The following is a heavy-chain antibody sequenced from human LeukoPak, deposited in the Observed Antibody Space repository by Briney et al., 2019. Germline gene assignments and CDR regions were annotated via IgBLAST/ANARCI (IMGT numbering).Heavy chain of an antibody. CDR3: ARDRYSSGWDYFDY. J-gene: IGHJ4*02. Sequence: SETPSLTYTVSGGSISSYYWSWIRQPPGKGLEWIGYIYYSGSTNYNPSLKSRVTISVDTSKNQFSLKLSSVTAADTAVYYCARDRYSSGWDYFDYWGQGTLVTVSS. CDR2: IYYSGST. D-gene: IGHD6-19*01. V-gene: IGHV4-59*01. CDR1: GGSISSYY.